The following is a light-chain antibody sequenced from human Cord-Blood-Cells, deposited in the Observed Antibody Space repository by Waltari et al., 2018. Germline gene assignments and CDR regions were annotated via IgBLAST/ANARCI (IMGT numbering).Light chain of an antibody. V-gene: IGKV4-1*01. J-gene: IGKJ4*01. CDR2: WAS. CDR3: QQYYSTPLT. Sequence: IVMTQSPDSLAVSVGERATLHFLSSQSVLYSSNNKNYLAWYQQKPGQPPKLLIYWASTRESGVPDRFSGSGSGTDFTLTISSLQAEDVAVYYCQQYYSTPLTFGGGTKVEIK. CDR1: QSVLYSSNNKNY.